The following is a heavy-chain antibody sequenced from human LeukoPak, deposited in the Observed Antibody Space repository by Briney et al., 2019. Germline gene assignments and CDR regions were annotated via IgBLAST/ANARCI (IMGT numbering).Heavy chain of an antibody. Sequence: ASVKVSCKASGYTFTSYYMHWVRQAPGQGLEWMGIINPSGGSTSYAQKFQGRVTMTRDMSTSTVYMELRSLRSDDSAVYYCARDVYCSAASCYSGVLDNWGQGTLVTVSS. J-gene: IGHJ4*02. CDR3: ARDVYCSAASCYSGVLDN. D-gene: IGHD2-15*01. CDR2: INPSGGST. V-gene: IGHV1-46*01. CDR1: GYTFTSYY.